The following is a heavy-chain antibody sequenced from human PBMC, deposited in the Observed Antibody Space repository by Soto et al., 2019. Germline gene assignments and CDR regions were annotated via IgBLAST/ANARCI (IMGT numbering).Heavy chain of an antibody. CDR3: ARLYHYDGSGYYGFDY. V-gene: IGHV4-59*08. J-gene: IGHJ4*02. Sequence: SETLSLTCTVSGGSIGSYCWSWIRQPPGKGLEWIGYVFYSGSTKYNPSLKSRVTISVDTSKTQFSLKLSSVTAADTAVYYCARLYHYDGSGYYGFDYWGQGSLVTVSS. D-gene: IGHD3-22*01. CDR1: GGSIGSYC. CDR2: VFYSGST.